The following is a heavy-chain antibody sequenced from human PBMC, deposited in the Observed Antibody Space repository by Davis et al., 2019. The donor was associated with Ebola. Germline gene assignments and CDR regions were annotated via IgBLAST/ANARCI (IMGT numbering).Heavy chain of an antibody. Sequence: PSETLSLTCAVYGGSFSGYYWSWIRQPPGKGLEWIGEINHSGSTNYNPSLKSRVTISVDTSKNQFSLKLSSVTAADTAVYYCARGGDVRNGVPVDYWGQGTLVTVSS. J-gene: IGHJ4*02. V-gene: IGHV4-34*01. CDR3: ARGGDVRNGVPVDY. D-gene: IGHD2-2*01. CDR2: INHSGST. CDR1: GGSFSGYY.